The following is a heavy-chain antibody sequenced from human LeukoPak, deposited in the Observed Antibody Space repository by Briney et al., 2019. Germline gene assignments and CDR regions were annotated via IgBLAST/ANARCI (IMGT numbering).Heavy chain of an antibody. CDR2: IRSKAYGGTT. CDR3: TRDVPNSSSWYGLAFDI. Sequence: GSLRLSCTASGFTFGDYAMSWVRQAPGKGLEWVGFIRSKAYGGTTEYAASVKGRFTISRDDSKSIAYLQMNSLKTEDTAVYYRTRDVPNSSSWYGLAFDIWGQGTMVTVSS. D-gene: IGHD6-13*01. CDR1: GFTFGDYA. J-gene: IGHJ3*02. V-gene: IGHV3-49*04.